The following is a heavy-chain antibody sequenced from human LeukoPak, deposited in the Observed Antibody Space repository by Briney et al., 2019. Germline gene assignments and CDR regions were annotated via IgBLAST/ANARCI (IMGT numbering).Heavy chain of an antibody. V-gene: IGHV3-23*01. Sequence: GGTLRLSCAASGFTFSSYGMSWVRQAPGKGLEWVSAISGSGGSTYYADSVKGRFTISRDNSENTLYLQMNSLRAEDTAVYYCAKERSGRRYSYGYDYFDYWGQGTLVTVSS. D-gene: IGHD5-18*01. CDR2: ISGSGGST. CDR1: GFTFSSYG. J-gene: IGHJ4*02. CDR3: AKERSGRRYSYGYDYFDY.